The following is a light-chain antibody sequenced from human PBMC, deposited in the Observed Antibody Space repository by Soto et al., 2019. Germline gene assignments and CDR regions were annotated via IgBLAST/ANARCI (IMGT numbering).Light chain of an antibody. CDR1: QGISSY. Sequence: DIQLTQSPIFLSASVGDRVTITCRASQGISSYLAWYQQKPGKAPNLLIYAASTLQSGVPSRFSGSGSGTEYTLTISSLQPEDFATYYCQHLNGYPLTFGGGTKVEIK. V-gene: IGKV1-9*01. J-gene: IGKJ4*01. CDR2: AAS. CDR3: QHLNGYPLT.